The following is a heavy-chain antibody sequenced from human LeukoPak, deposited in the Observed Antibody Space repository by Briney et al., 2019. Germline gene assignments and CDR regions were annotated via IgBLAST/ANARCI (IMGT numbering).Heavy chain of an antibody. CDR1: GGSISSYY. V-gene: IGHV4-59*01. CDR3: ARSREDYGDYYFDY. CDR2: IYHSRST. D-gene: IGHD4-17*01. J-gene: IGHJ4*02. Sequence: SETLSLTCTVSGGSISSYYWSWIRQPPGKGLEWIGYIYHSRSTNYNPSLKSRVTISVDTSKNQFSLKLSSVTAADTAVYYCARSREDYGDYYFDYWGQGTLVTVSS.